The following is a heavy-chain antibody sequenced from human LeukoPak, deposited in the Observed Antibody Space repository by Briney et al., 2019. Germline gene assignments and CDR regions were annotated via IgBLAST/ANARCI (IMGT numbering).Heavy chain of an antibody. V-gene: IGHV3-23*01. CDR2: ISGSGGST. Sequence: GGSLRLSCAASGFTFSSYAMSWIRQAPGKGLEWVSAISGSGGSTYYADSVKGRFTISRDDSKNTLYLQMNSLRAEDTAVYYCAKDLQRITLPDAFDIWGQGTMVTVSS. J-gene: IGHJ3*02. D-gene: IGHD3-10*01. CDR3: AKDLQRITLPDAFDI. CDR1: GFTFSSYA.